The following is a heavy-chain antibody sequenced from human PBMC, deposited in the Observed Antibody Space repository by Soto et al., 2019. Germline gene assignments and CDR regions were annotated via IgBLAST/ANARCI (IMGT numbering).Heavy chain of an antibody. V-gene: IGHV1-18*01. CDR1: GYTFTSYG. CDR3: ARDVLGYYGSGSYYLSPFDY. CDR2: ISAYNGNT. J-gene: IGHJ4*02. D-gene: IGHD3-10*01. Sequence: GASVKVSCKASGYTFTSYGISWVRQAPGQGLEWMGWISAYNGNTNYAQKLQGRVTMTTDTSTSKAYMELRSLRSDDTAVYYCARDVLGYYGSGSYYLSPFDYWGQGTLVTVSS.